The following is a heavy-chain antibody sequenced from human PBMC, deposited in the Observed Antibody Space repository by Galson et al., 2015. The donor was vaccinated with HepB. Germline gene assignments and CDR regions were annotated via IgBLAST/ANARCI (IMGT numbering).Heavy chain of an antibody. V-gene: IGHV3-7*01. D-gene: IGHD3-3*01. Sequence: SLRLSCAASGFTFSNYWMTWVRQAPGKGLEWVGNIKEDGNTQNYVDSVRGRFTISRDNAQSSLYLEMNSLRVEDTAVYHCARQPIIGVVIGGFDNWGRGTLVTVSS. CDR2: IKEDGNTQ. J-gene: IGHJ3*02. CDR1: GFTFSNYW. CDR3: ARQPIIGVVIGGFDN.